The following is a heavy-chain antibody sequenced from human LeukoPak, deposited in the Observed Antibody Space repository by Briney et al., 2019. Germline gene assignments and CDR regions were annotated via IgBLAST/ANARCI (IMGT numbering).Heavy chain of an antibody. CDR3: ASGYYGSGSYYNDY. CDR1: GGSISSGGYS. V-gene: IGHV4-30-2*01. D-gene: IGHD3-10*01. CDR2: IYHSGST. J-gene: IGHJ4*02. Sequence: SQTLSLTCTVSGGSISSGGYSWSWIRQPPGKGLEWIGYIYHSGSTYYNPSLKSRVTISVDRSKNQFSLKLSSVTAADTAVYYCASGYYGSGSYYNDYWGQGTLVTVSS.